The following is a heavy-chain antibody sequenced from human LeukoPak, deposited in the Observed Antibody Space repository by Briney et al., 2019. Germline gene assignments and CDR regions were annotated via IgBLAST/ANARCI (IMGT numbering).Heavy chain of an antibody. J-gene: IGHJ5*02. CDR1: GVSISSSSYY. CDR3: ARSATYNWINWLDP. Sequence: SETLSLTCTVSGVSISSSSYYWGWIRQPPGKGLEWIGSIYYSGSTYYNPSLKSRVTISVDTSKNQFSLKLSSVTAADTAVYYCARSATYNWINWLDPWGQGTLVTVSS. CDR2: IYYSGST. V-gene: IGHV4-39*01. D-gene: IGHD1-20*01.